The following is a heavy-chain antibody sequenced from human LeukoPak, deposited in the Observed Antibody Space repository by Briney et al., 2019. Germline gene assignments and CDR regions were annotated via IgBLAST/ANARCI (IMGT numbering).Heavy chain of an antibody. Sequence: PGRSLRLSCAASGFTFSSYGTHWVRQAPGKGLEWVAVISYDGSNKYYADSVKGRFTISRDNSKNTLYLQMNSLRAEDTAVYHCAKELARNGGWPAFDIWGQGTMVTVSS. CDR2: ISYDGSNK. V-gene: IGHV3-30*18. J-gene: IGHJ3*02. CDR1: GFTFSSYG. CDR3: AKELARNGGWPAFDI. D-gene: IGHD1-14*01.